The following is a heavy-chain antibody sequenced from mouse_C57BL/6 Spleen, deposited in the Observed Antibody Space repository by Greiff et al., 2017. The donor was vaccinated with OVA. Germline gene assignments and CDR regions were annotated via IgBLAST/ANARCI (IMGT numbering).Heavy chain of an antibody. V-gene: IGHV1-62-2*01. J-gene: IGHJ2*01. CDR2: FYPGSGSI. CDR1: GYTFTEYT. Sequence: QVQLQQSGAELVKPGASVKLSCKASGYTFTEYTIHWVKQRSGQGLEWIGWFYPGSGSIKYNEKFKDKAPLTADKTSNTVYMELSRLTSEDSAVYFCARHGYDYDGRPYFDYWGQGTTLTVSS. D-gene: IGHD2-4*01. CDR3: ARHGYDYDGRPYFDY.